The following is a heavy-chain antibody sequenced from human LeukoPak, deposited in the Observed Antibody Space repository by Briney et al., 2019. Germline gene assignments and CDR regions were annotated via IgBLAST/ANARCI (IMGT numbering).Heavy chain of an antibody. V-gene: IGHV4-59*01. D-gene: IGHD4-17*01. CDR3: ARTVRGNYVDF. Sequence: SETLSLTCTVSGASISSYFWSWIRQPPARGLEWIAYIYYGGNTRYNPSLKSRVTISEDTSNSQFSLRLNSVTAADTAVYYCARTVRGNYVDFWGQGTLVTVSS. J-gene: IGHJ4*02. CDR1: GASISSYF. CDR2: IYYGGNT.